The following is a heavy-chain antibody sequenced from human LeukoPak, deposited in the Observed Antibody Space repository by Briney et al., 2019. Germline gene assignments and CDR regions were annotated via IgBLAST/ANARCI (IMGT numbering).Heavy chain of an antibody. Sequence: SETLSLTCTVPGGSISSSSYYWGWIRQPPGKGLEWIGSIYYSGSTYYNPSLKSRVTISVDTSKNQFSLKLSSVTAADTAVYYCARHINFDWLLYDYWGQGTLVTVSS. CDR3: ARHINFDWLLYDY. CDR2: IYYSGST. CDR1: GGSISSSSYY. D-gene: IGHD3-9*01. V-gene: IGHV4-39*01. J-gene: IGHJ4*02.